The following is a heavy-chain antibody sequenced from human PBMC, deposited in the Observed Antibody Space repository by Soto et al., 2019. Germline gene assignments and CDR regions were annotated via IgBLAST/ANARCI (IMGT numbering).Heavy chain of an antibody. V-gene: IGHV4-59*01. CDR2: IYYTGST. J-gene: IGHJ4*02. Sequence: PSETLSLTCTVSGDSISSFYWNWIRQPPGKGLEWIGYIYYTGSTNYNPSLKSRVTISVDTSKNQFSLKLSSVTAADTAVYYCAKNPQDYFDSSGYRPHFDSWGQGTLVTVS. CDR1: GDSISSFY. D-gene: IGHD3-22*01. CDR3: AKNPQDYFDSSGYRPHFDS.